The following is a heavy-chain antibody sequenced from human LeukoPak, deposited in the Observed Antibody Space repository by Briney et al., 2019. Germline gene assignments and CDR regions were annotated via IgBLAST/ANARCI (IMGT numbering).Heavy chain of an antibody. D-gene: IGHD6-13*01. CDR3: ASTIAAAGNAFDI. V-gene: IGHV3-53*01. Sequence: PGGSLSLSSAASGFTVSSNYMSWVRQAPGKGLEWVSVIYSGGSTYYADSVKGRFTISRDNSKNTLYLQMNSLRAEDTAVYYCASTIAAAGNAFDIWGQGTMVTVSS. CDR2: IYSGGST. J-gene: IGHJ3*02. CDR1: GFTVSSNY.